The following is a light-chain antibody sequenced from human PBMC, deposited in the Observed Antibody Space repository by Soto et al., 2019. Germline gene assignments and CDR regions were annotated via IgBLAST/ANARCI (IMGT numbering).Light chain of an antibody. V-gene: IGKV1-9*01. Sequence: IQLTQSPSSLSASVGERVTITCRASQGIGSHLAWYQQKPGEAPKIMIFAASTLQSGVPSRFSGSGSGTDFTLTISSLQAEDFATYYCQQLRTYPSTLGGGTKVDIK. J-gene: IGKJ4*01. CDR1: QGIGSH. CDR3: QQLRTYPST. CDR2: AAS.